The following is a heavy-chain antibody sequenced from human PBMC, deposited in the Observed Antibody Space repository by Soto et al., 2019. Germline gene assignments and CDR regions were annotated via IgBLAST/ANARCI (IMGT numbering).Heavy chain of an antibody. CDR3: ARDSVGSGYD. J-gene: IGHJ4*02. CDR2: IYYSGYT. D-gene: IGHD5-12*01. Sequence: QVQLQESGPGLVKPSETLSLTCTVSGGSISSDYWSWIRQPPGKRLEWIGYIYYSGYTNYNPSLRSRGTISVATSKNHFSLELRSVTAADTAVYYCARDSVGSGYDWGQGTLVTVSS. CDR1: GGSISSDY. V-gene: IGHV4-59*01.